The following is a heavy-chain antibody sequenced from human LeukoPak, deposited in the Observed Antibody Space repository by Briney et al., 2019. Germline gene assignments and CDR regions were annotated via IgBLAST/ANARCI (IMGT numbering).Heavy chain of an antibody. Sequence: PGGSLRLSCAASGFTFSDYAMHWVRQAPGKGLEWVSLISWDGGSTYYADSVKGRFTISRDNAKNSLYLQMNSLRAEDTALYYCAKGSSGSYYPYFDYWGQGTLVTVSS. CDR3: AKGSSGSYYPYFDY. CDR2: ISWDGGST. CDR1: GFTFSDYA. J-gene: IGHJ4*02. D-gene: IGHD3-10*01. V-gene: IGHV3-43D*03.